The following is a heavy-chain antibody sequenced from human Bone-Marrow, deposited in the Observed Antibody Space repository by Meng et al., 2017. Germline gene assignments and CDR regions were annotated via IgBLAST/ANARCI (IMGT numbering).Heavy chain of an antibody. Sequence: QESGPGLVKPAGTLSRTCAVSGGSISRSNWWSWVRQPPGKGLEWIGEIYHSGSTNYNPSLKSRVTISVDTSKNQFSLKLSSVTAADTAVYYCARGRGDGYNYDYWGQGTLVTVSS. CDR2: IYHSGST. D-gene: IGHD5-24*01. CDR3: ARGRGDGYNYDY. J-gene: IGHJ4*02. V-gene: IGHV4-4*02. CDR1: GGSISRSNW.